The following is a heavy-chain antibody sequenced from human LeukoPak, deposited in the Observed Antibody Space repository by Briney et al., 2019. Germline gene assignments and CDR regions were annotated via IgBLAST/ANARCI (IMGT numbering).Heavy chain of an antibody. CDR2: ISSSDNTR. CDR1: GFTFSSYE. CDR3: AREIVSAVAGNFDY. V-gene: IGHV3-48*03. D-gene: IGHD6-19*01. Sequence: PGGSLRLPCAASGFTFSSYEMNWVRQAPGKGLEWVSYISSSDNTRTYADSVKGRFTISRDNAKNSLYLEMNSLRAEDTAVYYCAREIVSAVAGNFDYWGQGTLVTVSS. J-gene: IGHJ4*02.